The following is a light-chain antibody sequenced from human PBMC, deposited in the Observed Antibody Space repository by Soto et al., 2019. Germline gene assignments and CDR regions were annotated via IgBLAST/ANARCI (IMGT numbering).Light chain of an antibody. Sequence: EIVLTQSPATLSLSPGERATLSCRASQSVSSYLAWYQQKPGQAPRLLIYDASNRATGIPGRFSGSGSGTDFTLTISSLEPEDFAVYYCQQRSNWPPDTFGQGTKLEIK. V-gene: IGKV3-11*01. CDR3: QQRSNWPPDT. CDR2: DAS. CDR1: QSVSSY. J-gene: IGKJ2*01.